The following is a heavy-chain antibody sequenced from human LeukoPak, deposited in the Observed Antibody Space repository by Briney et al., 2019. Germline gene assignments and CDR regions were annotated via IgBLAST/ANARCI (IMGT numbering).Heavy chain of an antibody. CDR3: ATEKGYTSSWYIDY. CDR2: IYSST. J-gene: IGHJ4*02. D-gene: IGHD6-13*01. V-gene: IGHV3-53*01. CDR1: GFAVSDKY. Sequence: PGGSLRLSCAASGFAVSDKYMSWVRQAPGKGLEWISVIYSSTYYADSVKGRFTISRDNSKNTLYLQMNSLRVEDTAVYFCATEKGYTSSWYIDYRGQGTLVTVSS.